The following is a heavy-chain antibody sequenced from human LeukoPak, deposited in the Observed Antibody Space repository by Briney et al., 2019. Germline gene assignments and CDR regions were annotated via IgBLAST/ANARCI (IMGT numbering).Heavy chain of an antibody. V-gene: IGHV4-61*02. D-gene: IGHD2-2*02. CDR2: IYTSGST. CDR3: AREPLGYCSSTSCYRDYYYYMDV. CDR1: GGSISSGSYY. J-gene: IGHJ6*03. Sequence: PSQTLSLTCTVSGGSISSGSYYWSWIRQPAGKGLEWIGRIYTSGSTNYNPSLKSRVTISVDTSKKQFSLKLSSVTAADTAVYYCAREPLGYCSSTSCYRDYYYYMDVWGKGTTVTVSS.